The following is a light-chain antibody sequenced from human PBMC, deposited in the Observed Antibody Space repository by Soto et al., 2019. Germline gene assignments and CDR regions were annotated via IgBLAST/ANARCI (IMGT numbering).Light chain of an antibody. J-gene: IGKJ1*01. V-gene: IGKV3-20*01. CDR2: GAS. CDR3: QQYGTSART. Sequence: EIVLTQSPGTLSLSPGERATLSCRASQSVSSGYLAWFQQKPGQAPRLLVYGASSRATGTPDRFSGSGSGTDFTLTISRLEPEDFAMYYCQQYGTSARTFGQGTKVEIK. CDR1: QSVSSGY.